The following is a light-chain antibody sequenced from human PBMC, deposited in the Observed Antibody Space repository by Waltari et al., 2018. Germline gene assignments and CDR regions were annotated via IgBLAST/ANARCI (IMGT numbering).Light chain of an antibody. J-gene: IGKJ4*01. V-gene: IGKV1-9*01. CDR3: QQVNGYPLT. CDR1: QGISSY. Sequence: DIQLTQSPSFLSASVEDRVTITCRASQGISSYLVWYQQKPGKAPKVLISAASALHSGVPSRFSGSGSGTQFTLTISSLQPEDGATYYRQQVNGYPLTFGGGTKVEIK. CDR2: AAS.